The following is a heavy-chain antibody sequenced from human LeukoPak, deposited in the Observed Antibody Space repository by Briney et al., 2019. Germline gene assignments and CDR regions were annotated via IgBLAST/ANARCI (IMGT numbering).Heavy chain of an antibody. CDR1: GFTFSSYG. D-gene: IGHD6-6*01. CDR3: ARDDRSSSRRGAFDI. CDR2: IWYDGSNK. V-gene: IGHV3-33*01. Sequence: PGGSLRLSCAASGFTFSSYGMHWVRQAPGKGLEWVAVIWYDGSNKYYADSVKGRFTISRDNSKNTLYLQMNSLRAEDTAVYYCARDDRSSSRRGAFDIWGQGTMVTVSS. J-gene: IGHJ3*02.